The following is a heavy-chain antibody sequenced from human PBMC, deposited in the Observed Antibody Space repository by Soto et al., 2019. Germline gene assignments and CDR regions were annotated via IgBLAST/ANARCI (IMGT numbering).Heavy chain of an antibody. CDR3: SRFHRGGSEHTRQNYFDS. V-gene: IGHV4-39*01. J-gene: IGHJ4*02. Sequence: SETLSLTCSVSGGSISSSSHYWAWIRQPPGKGLEWIGVFYYSGSPYYNPSLKSRVTISVDTSKNQFSLNLSSVTAADTAVYYSSRFHRGGSEHTRQNYFDSWGEENPVTV. CDR2: FYYSGSP. D-gene: IGHD3-10*01. CDR1: GGSISSSSHY.